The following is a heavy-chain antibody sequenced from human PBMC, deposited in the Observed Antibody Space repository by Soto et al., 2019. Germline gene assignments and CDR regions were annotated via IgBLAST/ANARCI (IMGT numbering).Heavy chain of an antibody. CDR3: ARFVLGGGSFDY. Sequence: PSETLSLTCTVSGGSISSSSYYWGWIRQPPGKGLEWIGSIYYSGSTYYNPSLKSRVTISVDTSKNQFSLKLSSVTAADTAVYYCARFVLGGGSFDYWGQGTLVTVSS. J-gene: IGHJ4*02. V-gene: IGHV4-39*01. CDR2: IYYSGST. D-gene: IGHD3-16*01. CDR1: GGSISSSSYY.